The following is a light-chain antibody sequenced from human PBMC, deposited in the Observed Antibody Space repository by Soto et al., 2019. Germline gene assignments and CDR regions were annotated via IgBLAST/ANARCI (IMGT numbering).Light chain of an antibody. CDR1: QSVDTN. CDR2: GAS. Sequence: EVVMTQSPATLSVSPGDRATLSCRASQSVDTNVAWYQQKPGQAPRLLVHGASTRATGVPARFTGIGSGTDFTLTISGLQSYYVAVYYCQQYYNWPPYTFGQGTKLQIK. V-gene: IGKV3-15*01. J-gene: IGKJ2*01. CDR3: QQYYNWPPYT.